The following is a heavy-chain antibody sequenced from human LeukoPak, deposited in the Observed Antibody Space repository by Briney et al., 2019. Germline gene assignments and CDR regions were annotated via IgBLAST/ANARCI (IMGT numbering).Heavy chain of an antibody. CDR2: ISSSSSYI. CDR1: GFTFSSYS. J-gene: IGHJ4*02. Sequence: GSLRLSCAASGFTFSSYSMNWVRQAPGKGLEWVSSISSSSSYIYYADSMKGRFTISRDNAKNSLYLQMNSLRAEDTAVYYCASLPLGYCSSTSCPASRYWGQGTLVTVSS. CDR3: ASLPLGYCSSTSCPASRY. V-gene: IGHV3-21*01. D-gene: IGHD2-2*01.